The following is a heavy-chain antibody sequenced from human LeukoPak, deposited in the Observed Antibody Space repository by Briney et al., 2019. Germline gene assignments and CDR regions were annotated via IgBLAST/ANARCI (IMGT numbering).Heavy chain of an antibody. CDR1: GFTFSNYA. J-gene: IGHJ6*02. D-gene: IGHD3-9*01. CDR3: ASNTISLGPYYYYGMDV. Sequence: PGGSLRLSCAASGFTFSNYAMSWVRQAPGKGLEWVSAVSGSGGSTYYADSVKGRFTISRDNARNSLYLQMISLRAEDTALYYCASNTISLGPYYYYGMDVWGQGTTVTVSS. V-gene: IGHV3-23*01. CDR2: VSGSGGST.